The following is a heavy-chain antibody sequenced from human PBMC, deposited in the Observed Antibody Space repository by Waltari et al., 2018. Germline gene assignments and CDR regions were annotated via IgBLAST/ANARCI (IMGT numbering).Heavy chain of an antibody. Sequence: EVQLVESGGGLVQPGGSLRLSCAASGFTFNSFWMSWVRQAPGKGLGWVANIKQDGSEKNYVDSVKGRFTISRDNAKNSLYLQMNSLRVEDTAVYHCARDGPIAVAGAPNWFDPWGQGTLVTVSS. V-gene: IGHV3-7*01. CDR2: IKQDGSEK. D-gene: IGHD6-19*01. CDR3: ARDGPIAVAGAPNWFDP. J-gene: IGHJ5*02. CDR1: GFTFNSFW.